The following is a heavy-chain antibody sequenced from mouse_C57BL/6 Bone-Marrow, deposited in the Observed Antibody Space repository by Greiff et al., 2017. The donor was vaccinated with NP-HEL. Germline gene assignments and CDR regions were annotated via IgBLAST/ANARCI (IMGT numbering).Heavy chain of an antibody. Sequence: QVQLKESGAELVKPGASVKLSCKASGYTFTEYTIHWVKQRSGQGLEWIGWFYPGSGSIKYNEKFKDKATLTADKSSSTVYMELSRLTSEDSAVYFCARHEEEPGQLQARGFAYWGQGTLVTVSA. CDR2: FYPGSGSI. D-gene: IGHD3-3*01. V-gene: IGHV1-62-2*01. J-gene: IGHJ3*01. CDR1: GYTFTEYT. CDR3: ARHEEEPGQLQARGFAY.